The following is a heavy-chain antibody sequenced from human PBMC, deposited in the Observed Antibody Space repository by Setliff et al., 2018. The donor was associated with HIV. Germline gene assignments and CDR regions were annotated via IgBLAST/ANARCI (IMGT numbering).Heavy chain of an antibody. CDR1: GFTFDDFG. J-gene: IGHJ6*03. Sequence: SLRLSCAASGFTFDDFGMTWVRQRPGKGLEWVSGISWNSGMVAYADFVRGRFTISRDNGRKSLYLQMDSLTTEDTALYFCAKDGSLSGRYFYYMDVWGKGTTVTV. CDR2: ISWNSGMV. V-gene: IGHV3-9*01. CDR3: AKDGSLSGRYFYYMDV.